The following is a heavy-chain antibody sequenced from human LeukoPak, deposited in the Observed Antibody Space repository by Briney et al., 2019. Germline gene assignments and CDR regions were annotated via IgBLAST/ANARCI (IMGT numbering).Heavy chain of an antibody. CDR3: AKDLDTLTGPTPGLGY. CDR2: ISGSGGST. J-gene: IGHJ4*02. D-gene: IGHD3-9*01. V-gene: IGHV3-23*01. CDR1: GFTFSSYA. Sequence: GGSLRLSCAASGFTFSSYAMSWVRQAPGKGLEWVSAISGSGGSTYYADSVKGRFTISRDNSKNTLYLQMNSLRAEDTAVYYCAKDLDTLTGPTPGLGYWGQGTLVTVSS.